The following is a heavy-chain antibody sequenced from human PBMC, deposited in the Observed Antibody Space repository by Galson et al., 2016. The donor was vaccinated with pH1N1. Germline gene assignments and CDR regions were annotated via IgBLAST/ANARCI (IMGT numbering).Heavy chain of an antibody. Sequence: SVKVSCKASGYTFNTHALNWVRQAPGQGLEWMGWINTDTGNPTYAPGFTGRFVFSLDTSVSTAYLQITSLKAEDTAVYYCARGFYYGSGSFWPWDYWGQGTLVTVSS. CDR1: GYTFNTHA. D-gene: IGHD3-10*01. J-gene: IGHJ4*02. V-gene: IGHV7-4-1*02. CDR3: ARGFYYGSGSFWPWDY. CDR2: INTDTGNP.